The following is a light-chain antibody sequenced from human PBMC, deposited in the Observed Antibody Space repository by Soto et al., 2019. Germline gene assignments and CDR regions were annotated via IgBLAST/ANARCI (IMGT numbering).Light chain of an antibody. J-gene: IGLJ1*01. V-gene: IGLV2-14*01. CDR3: CSYAGSHTYV. Sequence: QSALTQPASVSGSPGQSITISCTGTSSDVGGYNYVSWYQQHPGKAPKLMIYEVSNRPSGVPDRFSGSKSGNTASLTISGLQAEDEADYFCCSYAGSHTYVFGTGTKLTVL. CDR1: SSDVGGYNY. CDR2: EVS.